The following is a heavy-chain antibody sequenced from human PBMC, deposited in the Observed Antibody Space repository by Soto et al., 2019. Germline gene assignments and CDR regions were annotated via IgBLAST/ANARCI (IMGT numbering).Heavy chain of an antibody. CDR2: IIPIFGTA. CDR3: ARGGYYDFWSGYPNDAFDI. J-gene: IGHJ3*02. D-gene: IGHD3-3*01. Sequence: SVKVSWKASGGTFSSYAISWVRQAPGQGLEWMGGIIPIFGTANYAQKFQGRVTITADKSTSTAYMELSSLRSEDTAVYYCARGGYYDFWSGYPNDAFDIWGQGTMVTVSS. V-gene: IGHV1-69*06. CDR1: GGTFSSYA.